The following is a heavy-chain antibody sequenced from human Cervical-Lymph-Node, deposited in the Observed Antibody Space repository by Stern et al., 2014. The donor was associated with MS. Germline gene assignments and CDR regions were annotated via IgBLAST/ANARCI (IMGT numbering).Heavy chain of an antibody. CDR2: INYRGST. J-gene: IGHJ4*02. CDR3: ARSDRLWGSFDY. Sequence: QVQLQESGPGLVKPSQTLSLTCTVSGGSISTTGYYWTWIRQHPGKGLEWIGYINYRGSTYYNPSLKSRGTISVDTSKNQFSLKLSSVTAADTALYYCARSDRLWGSFDYWGQGSLVTVSS. D-gene: IGHD3-16*01. CDR1: GGSISTTGYY. V-gene: IGHV4-31*03.